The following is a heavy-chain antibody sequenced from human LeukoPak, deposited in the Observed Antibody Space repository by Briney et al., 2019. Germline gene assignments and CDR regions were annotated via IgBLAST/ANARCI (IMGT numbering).Heavy chain of an antibody. Sequence: PWWFLRHSCAATGFSFVSYGMDLFCQVPGKWLDSVTLIRYDGSIGYYADSVKGRFTISRDNSKNTLYVQMNSLRAEDTAVYYCAKDSGFGGYDLHAFDVWGQGTMVTVSS. D-gene: IGHD5-12*01. CDR3: AKDSGFGGYDLHAFDV. CDR2: IRYDGSIG. CDR1: GFSFVSYG. J-gene: IGHJ3*01. V-gene: IGHV3-30*02.